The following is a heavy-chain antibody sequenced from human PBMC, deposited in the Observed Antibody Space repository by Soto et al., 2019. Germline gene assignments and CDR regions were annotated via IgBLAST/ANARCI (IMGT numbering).Heavy chain of an antibody. CDR1: GFTFDDYA. CDR2: ISWNSGSI. J-gene: IGHJ4*02. V-gene: IGHV3-9*01. D-gene: IGHD5-12*01. CDR3: AKDMRKWLRSAPFDY. Sequence: EVQLVESGGGLVQPGRSLRLSCAASGFTFDDYAMHWVRHAPGKGLEWVSGISWNSGSIGYADSVKGRFTISRDNAKNSLYLQMNSLRAEDTALYYCAKDMRKWLRSAPFDYWGQGTLVTVSS.